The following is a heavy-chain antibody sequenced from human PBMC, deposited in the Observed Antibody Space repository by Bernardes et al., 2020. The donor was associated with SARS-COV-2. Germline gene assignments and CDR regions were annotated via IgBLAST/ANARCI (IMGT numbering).Heavy chain of an antibody. J-gene: IGHJ3*02. CDR3: ARDLDRLYSGSRTDAFDI. V-gene: IGHV1-2*02. D-gene: IGHD1-26*01. CDR1: GYTFTDYY. Sequence: ASVKVSCKASGYTFTDYYIHWVRQAPGQGLEWMGWINPNSGATNYAQNFQGRVTMTRDTSISTAYMELSRLRSDDTAVYYCARDLDRLYSGSRTDAFDIWGQGTMVTVSS. CDR2: INPNSGAT.